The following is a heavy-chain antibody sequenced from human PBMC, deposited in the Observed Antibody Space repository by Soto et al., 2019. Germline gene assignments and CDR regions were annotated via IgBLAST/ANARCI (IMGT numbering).Heavy chain of an antibody. CDR1: GFSLTTGRVG. CDR2: IFSDAER. V-gene: IGHV2-26*01. Sequence: SGPTLVNRTDTLTLTCNVSGFSLTTGRVGVSWIRQPLGKALEWLAHIFSDAERSYSRSLQGILTVSKVCTGIQVVLTMTNLDPVDTGTYFCVRRNADSYPSYYAMDVWGQGTTVTVSS. CDR3: VRRNADSYPSYYAMDV. J-gene: IGHJ6*02. D-gene: IGHD3-10*01.